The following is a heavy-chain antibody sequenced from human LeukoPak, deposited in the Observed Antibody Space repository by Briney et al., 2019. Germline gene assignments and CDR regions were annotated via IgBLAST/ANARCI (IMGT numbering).Heavy chain of an antibody. CDR1: GFTVSNNY. V-gene: IGHV3-53*01. D-gene: IGHD5-12*01. Sequence: GVSLRLSCAASGFTVSNNYMSWVRQTPGKGLEWVSVIHSGGTTNYADSVQGRFTISRDNSKTTVYLHMNSLRAEDTAVYYCARDSDSGYGPFASWGQGTLVTVSS. CDR2: IHSGGTT. CDR3: ARDSDSGYGPFAS. J-gene: IGHJ4*02.